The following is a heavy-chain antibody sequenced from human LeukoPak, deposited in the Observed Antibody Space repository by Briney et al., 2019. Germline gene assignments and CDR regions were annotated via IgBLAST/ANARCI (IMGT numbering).Heavy chain of an antibody. CDR2: IYTSGST. V-gene: IGHV4-4*07. CDR3: ARVAARHPGYYYYMDV. J-gene: IGHJ6*03. Sequence: SETLSLTCTVSGGSISSYYWSWIRQPAGKGLEWVGRIYTSGSTNYNPSLKSRVTMSVDTSKNQFSLKLSSVTAADTAVYYCARVAARHPGYYYYMDVWGKGTTVTVSS. CDR1: GGSISSYY. D-gene: IGHD6-6*01.